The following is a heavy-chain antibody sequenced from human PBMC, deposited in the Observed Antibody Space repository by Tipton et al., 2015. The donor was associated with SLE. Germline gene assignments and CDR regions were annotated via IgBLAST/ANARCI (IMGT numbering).Heavy chain of an antibody. J-gene: IGHJ5*02. CDR2: IDPTDSYT. Sequence: VQLVQSGAEVKKPGESLRISCKGSGYSFTNYWISWVRQMPGKGLEWMGRIDPTDSYTNYSPSFQGHVTISADKSISTAYLQWSSLKASDTAVYYCARDGIYYGDYAAWFDPWGQGTLVTVSS. CDR3: ARDGIYYGDYAAWFDP. D-gene: IGHD4-17*01. V-gene: IGHV5-10-1*01. CDR1: GYSFTNYW.